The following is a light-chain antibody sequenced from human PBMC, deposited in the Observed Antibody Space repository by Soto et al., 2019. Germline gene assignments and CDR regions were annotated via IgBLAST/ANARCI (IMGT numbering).Light chain of an antibody. CDR1: QRLLSSY. V-gene: IGKV3-20*01. CDR2: DAS. Sequence: EIVLTQSPTTLSLSPGEGATLSCRASQRLLSSYLVWYQQRPGQAPRLLIYDASTRAPGIPDRFSGSGSGTDFILTISRVEPEDFAVYYCQQFGRSVTFGGGTKSGDQ. CDR3: QQFGRSVT. J-gene: IGKJ4*01.